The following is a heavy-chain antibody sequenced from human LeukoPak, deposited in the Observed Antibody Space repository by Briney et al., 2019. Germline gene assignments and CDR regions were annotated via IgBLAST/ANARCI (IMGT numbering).Heavy chain of an antibody. V-gene: IGHV3-48*03. D-gene: IGHD3-10*01. CDR3: ARIHPYYYGSGSYLMGYYYFGMDV. J-gene: IGHJ6*02. Sequence: GGSLRLSCAVSGFTFSSYDMNWVRQAPGKGPEWISYISGSGSTIYDADSVKGRFTVSRDNAKNSLHLQMNSLRAEDTAVYYCARIHPYYYGSGSYLMGYYYFGMDVWGQGTTVTVSS. CDR2: ISGSGSTI. CDR1: GFTFSSYD.